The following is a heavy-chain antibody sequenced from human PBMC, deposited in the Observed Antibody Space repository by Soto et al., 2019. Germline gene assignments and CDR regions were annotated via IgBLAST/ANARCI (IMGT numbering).Heavy chain of an antibody. D-gene: IGHD3-10*01. CDR3: ARVLYYGSGSYSPYGMDV. Sequence: QVQLVQSGAEVKKPGSSVKVSCKTSGVSFNNNGIGWVRQAPGHGLEWMGGVSPPFRTSNYARKFQGRISITAAASTGTVNMELSSLTSADTAQYYCARVLYYGSGSYSPYGMDVWGQGTTVTVSS. V-gene: IGHV1-69*01. CDR1: GVSFNNNG. J-gene: IGHJ6*02. CDR2: VSPPFRTS.